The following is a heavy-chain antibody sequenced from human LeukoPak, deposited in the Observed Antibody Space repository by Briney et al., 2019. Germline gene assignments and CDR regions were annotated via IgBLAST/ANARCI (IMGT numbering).Heavy chain of an antibody. D-gene: IGHD6-19*01. J-gene: IGHJ4*02. CDR1: GFTFSSYS. Sequence: GGSLRLSCAASGFTFSSYSMNWVRQAPGKGLEWVSYISSSSSTIYYADSVKGRFTISRDSAKNSLYLQMNSLRAEDTAVYYCARQSPGIAVAAGIDYWGQGTLVTVSS. CDR3: ARQSPGIAVAAGIDY. V-gene: IGHV3-48*01. CDR2: ISSSSSTI.